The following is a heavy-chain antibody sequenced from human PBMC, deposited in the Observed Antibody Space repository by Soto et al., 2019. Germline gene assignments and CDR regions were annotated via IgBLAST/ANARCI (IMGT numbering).Heavy chain of an antibody. CDR1: GGSISSSSYY. Sequence: SETLSLTCTVSGGSISSSSYYWGWIRQPPGKGLEWIGSIYYSGSTYYNPSLKSRVTISVDTSKNQFYLKLSSVTAADTAVYYCARHGIVVVPPNWFDPWGQGTLVTVSS. CDR3: ARHGIVVVPPNWFDP. D-gene: IGHD2-2*01. V-gene: IGHV4-39*01. J-gene: IGHJ5*02. CDR2: IYYSGST.